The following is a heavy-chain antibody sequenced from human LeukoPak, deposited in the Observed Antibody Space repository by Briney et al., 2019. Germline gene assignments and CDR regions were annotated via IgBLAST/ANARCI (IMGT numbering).Heavy chain of an antibody. D-gene: IGHD3-10*01. V-gene: IGHV4-59*01. Sequence: SETLSLTCTVSGGSISSYYWSWIRQPPGKGLEWIGYIYYSGSTNYNPSLKSRVTISVDTSKNQFSLKLSSVTAADTAVYYCAKDFRITMVRGADGAGPSDAFDIWGQGTMVTVSS. CDR3: AKDFRITMVRGADGAGPSDAFDI. CDR1: GGSISSYY. J-gene: IGHJ3*02. CDR2: IYYSGST.